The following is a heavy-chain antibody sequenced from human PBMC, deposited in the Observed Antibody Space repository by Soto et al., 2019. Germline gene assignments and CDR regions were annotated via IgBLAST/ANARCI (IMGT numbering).Heavy chain of an antibody. D-gene: IGHD2-21*01. CDR2: INPNSGGT. V-gene: IGHV1-2*02. Sequence: QVQLVQSGAEVEKPGASVKVSCKAAGYSFTAFYIHWVRQARGQGFEWLGWINPNSGGTYYSQKFRARVTLTRDTSISTAYMALTVLSSDDTGVHYCARANSIRPYFYNMDVWGQGTTVTVSS. J-gene: IGHJ6*03. CDR1: GYSFTAFY. CDR3: ARANSIRPYFYNMDV.